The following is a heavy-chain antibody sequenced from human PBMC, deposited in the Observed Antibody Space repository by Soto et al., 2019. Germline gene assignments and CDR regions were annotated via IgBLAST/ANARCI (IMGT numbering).Heavy chain of an antibody. CDR3: AKERGSSLPFDY. J-gene: IGHJ4*02. D-gene: IGHD3-10*01. CDR1: GFTFINYG. CDR2: ISGDGDRT. V-gene: IGHV3-23*01. Sequence: GSLRLSCAVSGFTFINYGMGWVRQAPGKGLEWVSAISGDGDRTYYADSVKGRFTISKDKSKNTLYLQMNSLRADDTAVYYCAKERGSSLPFDYWGQGALVTSSS.